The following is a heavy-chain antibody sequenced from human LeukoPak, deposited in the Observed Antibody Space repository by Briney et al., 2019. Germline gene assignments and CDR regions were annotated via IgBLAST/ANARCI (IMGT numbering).Heavy chain of an antibody. CDR3: ASGRTGYSSRFDY. D-gene: IGHD6-19*01. V-gene: IGHV5-51*01. CDR2: IYPGDSDT. J-gene: IGHJ4*02. Sequence: KPGEPLNISCKGSGYSFTSYWIGWVRQMPGKGLEWMGIIYPGDSDTRYRPSFQGQVTTSADKSISTAYLQWSSLKASDTGMYYCASGRTGYSSRFDYWGQGTLVTVSS. CDR1: GYSFTSYW.